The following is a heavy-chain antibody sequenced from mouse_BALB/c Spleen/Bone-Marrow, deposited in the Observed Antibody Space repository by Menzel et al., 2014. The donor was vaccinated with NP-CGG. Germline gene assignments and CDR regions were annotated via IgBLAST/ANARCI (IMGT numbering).Heavy chain of an antibody. CDR3: ARGNYGNYGAMDY. CDR1: GFTFSDYY. J-gene: IGHJ4*01. D-gene: IGHD2-1*01. CDR2: ISDGGSYT. Sequence: EVHLVESGGGLVKPGGSLKLSCAASGFTFSDYYMYRVRQTPEKRLEWVATISDGGSYTYYPDSVKGRFTISRDNAKNNLYLQMSSLKSEDTAMYYCARGNYGNYGAMDYWGQGTSVTVSS. V-gene: IGHV5-4*02.